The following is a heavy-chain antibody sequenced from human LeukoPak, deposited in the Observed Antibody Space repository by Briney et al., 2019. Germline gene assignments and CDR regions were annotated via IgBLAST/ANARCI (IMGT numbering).Heavy chain of an antibody. J-gene: IGHJ4*02. Sequence: GGSLRLSCAASGFTFSSYEMSWVRQAPGKGLEWVSYISSSGNTIYYADSVKGRFTISRDNAKNSLYLQMSSLRAEDTAVYYCARRSSRSFDYWGQGTLVTVSS. CDR1: GFTFSSYE. CDR2: ISSSGNTI. V-gene: IGHV3-48*03. CDR3: ARRSSRSFDY. D-gene: IGHD2/OR15-2a*01.